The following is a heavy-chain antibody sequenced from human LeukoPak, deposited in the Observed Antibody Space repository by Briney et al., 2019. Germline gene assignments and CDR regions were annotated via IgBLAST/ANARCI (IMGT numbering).Heavy chain of an antibody. D-gene: IGHD3-9*01. CDR1: GGSISSYY. V-gene: IGHV4-4*09. CDR3: ARAYYDILTGSALFDY. CDR2: IYTSGST. Sequence: PSETLSLTCTVSGGSISSYYWSWIRQPPGKGLEWIGYIYTSGSTNYNPSLKSRVTISVDTSKNRFSLKLSSVTAADTAVYYCARAYYDILTGSALFDYWGQGTLVTVSS. J-gene: IGHJ4*02.